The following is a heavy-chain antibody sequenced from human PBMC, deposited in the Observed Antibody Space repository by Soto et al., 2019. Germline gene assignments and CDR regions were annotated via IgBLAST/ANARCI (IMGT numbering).Heavy chain of an antibody. V-gene: IGHV1-46*01. CDR2: INPSGGST. Sequence: ASVKVSCKASGYTFTSYYMHWVRQAPGQGLEWMGIINPSGGSTSYAQKFQGRVTMTRDTSTSTVYMELSSLRSEDTAVYYCARDRLNILVTHPRGSDNCSVPWCQAILVTGSS. CDR3: ARDRLNILVTHPRGSDNCSVP. J-gene: IGHJ5*02. CDR1: GYTFTSYY. D-gene: IGHD5-12*01.